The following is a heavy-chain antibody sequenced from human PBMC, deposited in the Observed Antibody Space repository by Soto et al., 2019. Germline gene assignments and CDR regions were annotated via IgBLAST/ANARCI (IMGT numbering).Heavy chain of an antibody. J-gene: IGHJ4*02. Sequence: QITLKESGPTLVKPTQTLTLTCTFSGFSFNTTGVGVGWIRQPPGKALEWLAIIYWDDDKRYSPSLKSRLTSTYDXXKNQVVLTVTNMDPVDTATYFCAHRAVLCSGGTCYSHPFDSWGQGTLVTVSS. CDR3: AHRAVLCSGGTCYSHPFDS. V-gene: IGHV2-5*02. CDR2: IYWDDDK. CDR1: GFSFNTTGVG. D-gene: IGHD2-15*01.